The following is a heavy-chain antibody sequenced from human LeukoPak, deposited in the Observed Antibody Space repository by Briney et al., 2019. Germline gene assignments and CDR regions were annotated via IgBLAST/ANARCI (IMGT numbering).Heavy chain of an antibody. Sequence: ASVTVSCKASGYTFTGYYMHWVRQAPGQGLEWMGRINPNSGGTNYAQKFQGRVTMTRDTSISTAYMELSRLRSDDTAVYYCATLTMVRGVIILDYWGQGTLVTVSS. CDR1: GYTFTGYY. CDR2: INPNSGGT. J-gene: IGHJ4*02. CDR3: ATLTMVRGVIILDY. V-gene: IGHV1-2*06. D-gene: IGHD3-10*01.